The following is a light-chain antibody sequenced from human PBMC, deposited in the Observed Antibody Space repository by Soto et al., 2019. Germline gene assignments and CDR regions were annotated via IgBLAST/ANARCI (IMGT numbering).Light chain of an antibody. J-gene: IGLJ1*01. CDR1: SSNLGDNT. Sequence: QSVLTQPPSASGTPGQRVTISCSASSSNLGDNTVNWYQQVPGTAPKPLIYDYDQRPSGVPDRFSGSKSGTSASLAISGLQSEDEADYYCAAWDASLDGYVFGTGTKVTVL. CDR3: AAWDASLDGYV. CDR2: DYD. V-gene: IGLV1-44*01.